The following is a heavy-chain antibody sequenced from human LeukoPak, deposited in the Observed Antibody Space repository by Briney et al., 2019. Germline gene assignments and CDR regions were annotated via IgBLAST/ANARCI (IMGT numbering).Heavy chain of an antibody. CDR1: GHTPTELF. Sequence: ASVKVSCKVSGHTPTELFMHWVRQAPGKGLEWMGGFDPEDGETIYAQKFQGRVTMTKDTSTHTGYMELSSLRSDDTAVYYCTLQRISFLNYFDPWGQGTLVTVSS. V-gene: IGHV1-24*01. D-gene: IGHD2/OR15-2a*01. CDR3: TLQRISFLNYFDP. J-gene: IGHJ5*02. CDR2: FDPEDGET.